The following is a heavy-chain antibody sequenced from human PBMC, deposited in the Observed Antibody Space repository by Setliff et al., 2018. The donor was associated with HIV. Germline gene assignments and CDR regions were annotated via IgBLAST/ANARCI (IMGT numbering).Heavy chain of an antibody. D-gene: IGHD3-3*01. V-gene: IGHV4-39*01. Sequence: SETLSLTCSVSGDSVSSRSYYWGWIRQSPGKGLEWIGSIYFNGVTHDNPSLKSRVTTSVDTSKNQFSLKLSSVTAADTAIYYCVTVVQDDLGVVLFDYWGQGTLVTVSS. CDR3: VTVVQDDLGVVLFDY. CDR2: IYFNGVT. J-gene: IGHJ4*02. CDR1: GDSVSSRSYY.